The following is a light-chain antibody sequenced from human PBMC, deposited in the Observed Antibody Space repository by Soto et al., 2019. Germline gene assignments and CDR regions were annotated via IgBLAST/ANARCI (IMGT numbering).Light chain of an antibody. Sequence: DIQMTQSPSTLSASVGDRVTITCRASQSISVWLAWYQQKPGKAPNLLIYKASSLHSGGPSRFSGSGSGTDITLTISSLQPDDFATYYCQQYNLYSWTFGQGTKVEI. CDR2: KAS. CDR1: QSISVW. V-gene: IGKV1-5*03. CDR3: QQYNLYSWT. J-gene: IGKJ1*01.